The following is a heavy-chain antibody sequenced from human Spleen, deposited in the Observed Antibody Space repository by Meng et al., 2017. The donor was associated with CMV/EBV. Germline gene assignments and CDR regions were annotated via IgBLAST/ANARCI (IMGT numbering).Heavy chain of an antibody. J-gene: IGHJ4*02. V-gene: IGHV3-23*01. Sequence: GGSLRLSCAASGFTFSSYAMTWVRQAPGKGLEWVSVISASGRITYYADSVKGRFTISRDNAKSSLYLQMNSLRAEDTAVYYCARAGYSYGYVLHFDYWGQGTLVTVSS. CDR1: GFTFSSYA. CDR2: ISASGRIT. CDR3: ARAGYSYGYVLHFDY. D-gene: IGHD5-18*01.